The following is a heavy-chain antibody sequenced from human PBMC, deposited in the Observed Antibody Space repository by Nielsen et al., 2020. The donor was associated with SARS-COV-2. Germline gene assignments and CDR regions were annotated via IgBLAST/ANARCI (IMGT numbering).Heavy chain of an antibody. Sequence: ASVKVSCKASGYTFTSYIIHWVRQAPRQRLEWMGWINAGNGKTEFSQKFQGRVTITRDTSATTAYMEVRYLKSEDTAVFYCARGGVNGWWDYWGQGTLVTVSS. CDR2: INAGNGKT. CDR3: ARGGVNGWWDY. J-gene: IGHJ4*02. D-gene: IGHD6-19*01. V-gene: IGHV1-3*01. CDR1: GYTFTSYI.